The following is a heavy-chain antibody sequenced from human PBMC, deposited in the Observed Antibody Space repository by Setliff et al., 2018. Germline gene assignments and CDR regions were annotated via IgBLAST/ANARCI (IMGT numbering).Heavy chain of an antibody. V-gene: IGHV1-69*05. CDR2: TIPMFGSA. D-gene: IGHD5-12*01. Sequence: SVKVSCKASGGTFRSYGISWVRQAPGQGLEWMGGTIPMFGSANYAQKFQDRVTIITDEFTGTAYMELSSLRTEGTAVYYCAREGVDIRSSTDYRYYMDVWGKGTTVTVSS. CDR3: AREGVDIRSSTDYRYYMDV. CDR1: GGTFRSYG. J-gene: IGHJ6*03.